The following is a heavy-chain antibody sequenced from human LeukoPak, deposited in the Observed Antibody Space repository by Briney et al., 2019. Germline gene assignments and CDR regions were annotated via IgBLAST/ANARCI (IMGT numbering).Heavy chain of an antibody. CDR1: GGSISSGGYY. V-gene: IGHV4-39*01. CDR3: ARLAPYPNYDFWSGYHTAGFDY. J-gene: IGHJ4*02. D-gene: IGHD3-3*01. Sequence: PSETLSLTCTVSGGSISSGGYYWGWFRRPPGRGLGGMGGFYLVGGTYYNPSLKSRVTISVDTSKNQFSLKLSSVTAADTAVYYCARLAPYPNYDFWSGYHTAGFDYWGQGTLVTVSS. CDR2: FYLVGGT.